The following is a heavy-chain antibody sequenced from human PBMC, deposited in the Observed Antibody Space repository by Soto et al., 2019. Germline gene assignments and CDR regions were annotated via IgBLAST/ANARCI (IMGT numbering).Heavy chain of an antibody. CDR3: ARDRGAYGMAV. J-gene: IGHJ6*02. CDR2: ISAYNGNT. V-gene: IGHV1-18*01. CDR1: GYTFTSYG. Sequence: QVQLVQSGAEVKKPGASVKVSCKASGYTFTSYGLSWARQAPGQGLEWMGWISAYNGNTKYAQQRQGRVTMTTDTATRTAYLDLRSLRTDATAVYYCARDRGAYGMAVWGQGTTVTVSS.